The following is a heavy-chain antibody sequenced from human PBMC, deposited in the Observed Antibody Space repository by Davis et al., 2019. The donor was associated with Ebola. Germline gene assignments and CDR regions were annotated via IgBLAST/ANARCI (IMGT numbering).Heavy chain of an antibody. CDR1: GFTFSSYG. CDR3: AKDGDSSSWYVYYYGMDV. J-gene: IGHJ6*02. Sequence: GESLKISCAASGFTFSSYGMHWVRQAPGKGLEWVAVISYDGSNKYYADSVKGRFTISRDNSKNTLYLQMNSLRAEETAVYYCAKDGDSSSWYVYYYGMDVWGQGTTVTVSS. D-gene: IGHD6-13*01. CDR2: ISYDGSNK. V-gene: IGHV3-30*18.